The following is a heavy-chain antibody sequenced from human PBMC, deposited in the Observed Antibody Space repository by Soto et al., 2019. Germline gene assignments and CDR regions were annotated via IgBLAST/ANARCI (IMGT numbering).Heavy chain of an antibody. CDR1: RFTFSTYT. CDR3: AKNWDTTFSSSSH. Sequence: PGRSLRLSCAASRFTFSTYTMSWVRQAPGKGLEWVSAISGSGGSTYYADSVKGRFTISRDKSKNTLYLQMNSLRAEDTAVYYCAKNWDTTFSSSSHWGQGTLVTVSS. CDR2: ISGSGGST. D-gene: IGHD6-6*01. V-gene: IGHV3-23*01. J-gene: IGHJ4*02.